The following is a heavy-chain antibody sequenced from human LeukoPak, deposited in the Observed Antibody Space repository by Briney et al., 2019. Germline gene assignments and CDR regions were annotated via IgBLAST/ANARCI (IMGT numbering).Heavy chain of an antibody. J-gene: IGHJ4*02. CDR1: GDSLSNSYW. Sequence: PSETLSLTCGVSGDSLSNSYWLTWVRQPPGKGLEWIGEISPKGIPHYTPSLKSRVTISADMPKNQVSLHLTSVTAADSAVYYCARGPLMVRGPFDLWGQGTLVTVSS. CDR3: ARGPLMVRGPFDL. V-gene: IGHV4/OR15-8*01. D-gene: IGHD3-10*01. CDR2: ISPKGIP.